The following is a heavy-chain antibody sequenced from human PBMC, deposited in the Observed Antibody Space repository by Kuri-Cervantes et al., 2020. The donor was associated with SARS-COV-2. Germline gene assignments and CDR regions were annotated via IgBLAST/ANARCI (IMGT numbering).Heavy chain of an antibody. CDR3: ARDLSRIVVVPAAIASY. V-gene: IGHV1-18*01. CDR2: ISAYNGNT. D-gene: IGHD2-2*02. CDR1: GYTFTSYG. Sequence: ASVKVSCKASGYTFTSYGISWVRQAPGQGLEWMGWISAYNGNTNYAQKLQGRVTMTTDTSTSTAYMELRSLRSDDTAVYYCARDLSRIVVVPAAIASYWGQGTLVTVSS. J-gene: IGHJ4*02.